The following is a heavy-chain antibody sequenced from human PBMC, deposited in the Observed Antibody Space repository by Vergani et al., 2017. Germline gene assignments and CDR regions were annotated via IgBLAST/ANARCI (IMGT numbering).Heavy chain of an antibody. CDR1: GGSISSGGQY. CDR2: IYYSGST. V-gene: IGHV4-31*03. Sequence: QVQLQESCPGLVKPSQTLSLTCTVPGGSISSGGQYWSWLRQHPGKGLEWIGYIYYSGSTYYNPSLKSRVTISVDTSKTQFSLKLSSVTAADTAVYYCARDRANLNYYYYMDVGGKGTTVTVSS. J-gene: IGHJ6*03. CDR3: ARDRANLNYYYYMDV.